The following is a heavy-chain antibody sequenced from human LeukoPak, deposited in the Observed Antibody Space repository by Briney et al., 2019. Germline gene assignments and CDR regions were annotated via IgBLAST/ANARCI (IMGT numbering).Heavy chain of an antibody. CDR3: ARARFGELYDFDY. CDR2: IYYGGST. D-gene: IGHD3-10*01. V-gene: IGHV4-59*01. J-gene: IGHJ4*02. Sequence: SETLSLTCTVSGGSISSYYWSWIRQPPGKGLEWSGYIYYGGSTNYNPSLKSRVTISVDTSKNQFSLKLSSVTAADTAVYYCARARFGELYDFDYWGQGTLVTVSS. CDR1: GGSISSYY.